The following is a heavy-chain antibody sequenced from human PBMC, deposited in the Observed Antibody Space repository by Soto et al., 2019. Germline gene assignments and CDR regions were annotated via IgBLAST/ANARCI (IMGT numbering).Heavy chain of an antibody. Sequence: PGGSLRLSCAASGFTFSDYYMSWIRQAPGKGLEWVSYISSSSSYTNYADSVKGRFTISRDNAKNSLYLQMNSLRAEDTAVYYCAREIGDYGGVFDYWGQGTLVTVSS. CDR2: ISSSSSYT. CDR1: GFTFSDYY. J-gene: IGHJ4*02. CDR3: AREIGDYGGVFDY. D-gene: IGHD4-17*01. V-gene: IGHV3-11*06.